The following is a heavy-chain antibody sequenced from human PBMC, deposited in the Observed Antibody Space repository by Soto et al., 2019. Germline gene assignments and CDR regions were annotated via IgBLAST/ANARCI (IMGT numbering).Heavy chain of an antibody. CDR3: ARVGGYHNWFDP. D-gene: IGHD3-22*01. Sequence: QVQLQESGPGLVKPSETLSLTCTVSGGSVSSGSYYWSWIRQPPGKGLEWIGYIYYSGSTNYNPSLKSRVTISVDTSKNQFSLKLSSVTAADTAVYYCARVGGYHNWFDPWGQGTLVTVSS. V-gene: IGHV4-61*01. CDR2: IYYSGST. J-gene: IGHJ5*02. CDR1: GGSVSSGSYY.